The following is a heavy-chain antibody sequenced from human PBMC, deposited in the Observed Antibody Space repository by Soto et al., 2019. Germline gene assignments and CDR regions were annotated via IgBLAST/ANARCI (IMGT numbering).Heavy chain of an antibody. CDR3: ARLGGYCSGGSCPYGMDV. CDR1: GFTFSSYS. Sequence: GGSLRLSCAASGFTFSSYSMNWVRQAPGKGLEWVSSISSSSSYIYYADSVKGRFTISRDNAKNSLHLQMNSLRAEDTAVYYCARLGGYCSGGSCPYGMDVWGQGTTVTVSS. J-gene: IGHJ6*02. CDR2: ISSSSSYI. D-gene: IGHD2-15*01. V-gene: IGHV3-21*01.